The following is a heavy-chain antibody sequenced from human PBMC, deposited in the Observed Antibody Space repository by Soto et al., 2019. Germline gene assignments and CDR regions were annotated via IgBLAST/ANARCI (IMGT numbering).Heavy chain of an antibody. CDR3: ARDRYCSSTSCFYYYHYGMDV. D-gene: IGHD2-2*01. CDR2: ISTSNGNT. V-gene: IGHV1-18*04. Sequence: ASVKVSCKASGYTFISYGISWVRQAPGQVLEWLGWISTSNGNTNYAQEVQGRVTMTTDTSTTTAYMELRSLRSDDTAVYYCARDRYCSSTSCFYYYHYGMDVWGQGTTVTVSS. CDR1: GYTFISYG. J-gene: IGHJ6*02.